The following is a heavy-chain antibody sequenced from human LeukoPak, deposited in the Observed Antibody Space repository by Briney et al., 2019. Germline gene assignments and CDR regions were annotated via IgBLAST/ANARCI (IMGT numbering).Heavy chain of an antibody. CDR2: IRTDGLET. CDR1: GLTFNNYW. D-gene: IGHD3-3*01. Sequence: PGGSLRLSCAASGLTFNNYWMHWVRHAPGKGLVWVSRIRTDGLETSYADSVKGRFTVSRDNAKNTLYLQMNSLRAEDTAVYYCARVMSGYYVVLDVWGQGTMVTVSS. V-gene: IGHV3-74*01. CDR3: ARVMSGYYVVLDV. J-gene: IGHJ3*01.